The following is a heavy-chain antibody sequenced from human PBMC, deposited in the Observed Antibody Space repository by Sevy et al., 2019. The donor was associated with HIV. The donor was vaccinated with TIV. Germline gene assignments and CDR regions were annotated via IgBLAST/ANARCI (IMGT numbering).Heavy chain of an antibody. CDR2: IYYSGST. D-gene: IGHD3-9*01. V-gene: IGHV4-59*01. J-gene: IGHJ4*02. CDR3: ARGVGDILTGYPSGFDY. CDR1: GGSISSYY. Sequence: SETLSLTCTVSGGSISSYYWSWIRQPPGKGLEWIGYIYYSGSTNYNPSLKSRVTISVDTSKNQFSLKLSSVTAADTAVYYCARGVGDILTGYPSGFDYWGQGTLVTVSS.